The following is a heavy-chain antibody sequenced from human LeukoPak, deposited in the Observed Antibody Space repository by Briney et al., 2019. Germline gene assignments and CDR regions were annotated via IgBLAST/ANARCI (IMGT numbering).Heavy chain of an antibody. CDR3: AKASRYCSNTSCPYYYYYYYMDV. CDR1: GFPFSTYG. CDR2: IWYDGSNK. J-gene: IGHJ6*03. V-gene: IGHV3-33*06. Sequence: GGSLRLSCAASGFPFSTYGMHWARLAPGKGLEWVAVIWYDGSNKYYADSVKGRFTISRDNSKNTLYLQMNSLRAGDTAVYYCAKASRYCSNTSCPYYYYYYYMDVWGKGTTVTVSS. D-gene: IGHD2-2*01.